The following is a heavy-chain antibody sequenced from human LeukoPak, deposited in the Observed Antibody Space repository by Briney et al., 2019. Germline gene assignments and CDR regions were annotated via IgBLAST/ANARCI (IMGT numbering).Heavy chain of an antibody. CDR1: GGSISSYY. Sequence: NPSETLSLTCTVSGGSISSYYWSWIRQPPGKGLEWIGYIYYSGSTYYNPSLKSRVTISVDTSKNQFSLKLSSVTAADTAVYYCAREGSGRSYWGQGTLVTVSS. J-gene: IGHJ4*02. CDR2: IYYSGST. V-gene: IGHV4-30-4*08. CDR3: AREGSGRSY. D-gene: IGHD1-26*01.